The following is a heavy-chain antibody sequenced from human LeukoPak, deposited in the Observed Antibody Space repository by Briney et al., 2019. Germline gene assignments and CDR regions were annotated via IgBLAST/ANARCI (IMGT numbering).Heavy chain of an antibody. Sequence: PGGSLRLSCAASGFSVSSNYMNWVRQAPGKGLEWVSVIYSGGSTYYADSVKGRFSISRDNSKNTLYLQMNSLRAEDTAVFYCARGTYYYAPMDIWGQGAMVTVSS. CDR1: GFSVSSNY. D-gene: IGHD3-10*01. CDR2: IYSGGST. CDR3: ARGTYYYAPMDI. V-gene: IGHV3-66*01. J-gene: IGHJ3*02.